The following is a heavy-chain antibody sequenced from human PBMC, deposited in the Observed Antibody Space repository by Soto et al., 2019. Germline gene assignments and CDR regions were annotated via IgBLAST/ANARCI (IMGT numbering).Heavy chain of an antibody. V-gene: IGHV1-3*05. CDR1: GYSFADYA. J-gene: IGHJ4*02. Sequence: HIVQSGPEDKNPGASVKLSWTTSGYSFADYARHWVRQAPGQGLEWVGWIKADNGDTRYSPKFQGRLIITRDISASTSYMELSDLRSTDTGVFYCATSDWAWWGRGTLITVS. D-gene: IGHD3-9*01. CDR2: IKADNGDT. CDR3: ATSDWAW.